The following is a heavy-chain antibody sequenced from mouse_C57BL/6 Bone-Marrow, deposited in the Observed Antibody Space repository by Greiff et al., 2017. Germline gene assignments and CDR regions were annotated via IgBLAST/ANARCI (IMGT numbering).Heavy chain of an antibody. Sequence: EVQVVESGGGLVKPGGSLKLSCAASGFTFSSYAMSWVRQTPEKRLEWVATISDGGSYTYYPDNVQGRFTISRDNAKNNLYLQMSHLKSEDTAMYYCAREGPSPDYWGQGTTLTVSS. CDR2: ISDGGSYT. CDR1: GFTFSSYA. J-gene: IGHJ2*01. V-gene: IGHV5-4*01. CDR3: AREGPSPDY.